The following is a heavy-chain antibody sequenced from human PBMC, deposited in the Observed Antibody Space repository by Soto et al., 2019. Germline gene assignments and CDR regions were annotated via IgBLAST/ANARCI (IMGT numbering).Heavy chain of an antibody. V-gene: IGHV3-49*04. CDR1: GFTFSDYA. J-gene: IGHJ4*02. Sequence: PGGSLRLSCTTSGFTFSDYALSWVRQAPGKGLEWVGFIRRNAYGGTTDYAASLKGRFTISRDDSKSIAYLQMNSLRTEDTALYYCTRASSLDFDFWGQGTLVTVSS. CDR3: TRASSLDFDF. D-gene: IGHD3-16*01. CDR2: IRRNAYGGTT.